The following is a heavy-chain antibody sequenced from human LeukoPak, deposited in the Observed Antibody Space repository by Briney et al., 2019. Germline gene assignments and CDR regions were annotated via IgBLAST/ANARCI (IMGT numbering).Heavy chain of an antibody. CDR3: ARGVSPTWFDP. CDR1: GGSLSGYY. CDR2: INHSGST. J-gene: IGHJ5*02. Sequence: SETLSLTCAVYGGSLSGYYWSWIRQPPGKGLEWIGEINHSGSTNYNPSLKSRVTISVDTSKNQFSLKLSSVTAADTAVYYCARGVSPTWFDPWGQGTLVTVSS. V-gene: IGHV4-34*01.